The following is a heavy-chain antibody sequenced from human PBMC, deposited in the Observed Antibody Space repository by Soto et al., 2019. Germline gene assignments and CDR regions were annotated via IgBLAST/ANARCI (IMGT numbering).Heavy chain of an antibody. J-gene: IGHJ5*01. Sequence: QVQLVESGGGLVKPGGSLRLSCAASGFNFSDYYMTWIRQAPGKGLEWISYISSSSRDTEYADSVKGRFMISSDNAKRSMSLQMNSLRVEDTAVYYCARWLEVLTTSDSWGQGILVTVSS. D-gene: IGHD3-22*01. CDR3: ARWLEVLTTSDS. CDR2: ISSSSRDT. CDR1: GFNFSDYY. V-gene: IGHV3-11*06.